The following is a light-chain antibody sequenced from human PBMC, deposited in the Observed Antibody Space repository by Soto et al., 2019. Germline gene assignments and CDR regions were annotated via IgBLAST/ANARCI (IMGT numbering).Light chain of an antibody. J-gene: IGKJ4*01. Sequence: DLPMTQSPSSLSASVGDRVTITCRASQSISNYLNWYQQKPGKAPKLLIYGASNLQSGVPSRFRGSGAGTDFTLTISSLQPEDFATFYCQQSYSSPLTFGGGTKVEIK. V-gene: IGKV1-39*01. CDR3: QQSYSSPLT. CDR1: QSISNY. CDR2: GAS.